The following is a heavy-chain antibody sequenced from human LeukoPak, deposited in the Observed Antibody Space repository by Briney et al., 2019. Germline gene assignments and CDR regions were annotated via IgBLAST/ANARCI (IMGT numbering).Heavy chain of an antibody. V-gene: IGHV4-39*01. CDR3: ARQTGSGLFILP. D-gene: IGHD3/OR15-3a*01. CDR1: GGSISTSNYY. CDR2: IYYSGNT. Sequence: SETLSLTCTVSGGSISTSNYYWGWIRQPPGKGLEWIGSIYYSGNTYYNASLKSQVSISIDTSKNQFSLRLTSVTAADTAVYYCARQTGSGLFILPGGQGTLVTVSS. J-gene: IGHJ4*02.